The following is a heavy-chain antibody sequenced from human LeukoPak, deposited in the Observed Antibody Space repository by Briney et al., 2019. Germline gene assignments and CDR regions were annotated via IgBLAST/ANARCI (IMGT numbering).Heavy chain of an antibody. J-gene: IGHJ6*04. D-gene: IGHD3-10*02. Sequence: PGGSLRLSCAASGFTFSSYEMNWVRHAPGKGLEWVSYISSSGSTIYYADSVKGRFTISRDNAKNSLYLQMNSVRAEDTAVYYCAELGITMIGGVWGKGTTVTISS. CDR3: AELGITMIGGV. CDR1: GFTFSSYE. V-gene: IGHV3-48*03. CDR2: ISSSGSTI.